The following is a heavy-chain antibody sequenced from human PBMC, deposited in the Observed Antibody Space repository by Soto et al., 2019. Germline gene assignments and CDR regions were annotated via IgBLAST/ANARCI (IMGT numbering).Heavy chain of an antibody. CDR3: ARYCNNSDCRHLYYFDY. CDR1: GEYISNGYY. J-gene: IGHJ4*02. D-gene: IGHD2-8*01. Sequence: SETLSLTCAVSGEYISNGYYWAWIRQPPGKWLEWIGSIFHSGTTYYNPSIKSRVTIAVDTSKNQFSLKLSSVTAADSAVYYCARYCNNSDCRHLYYFDYWGLGTLVTVSS. CDR2: IFHSGTT. V-gene: IGHV4-38-2*01.